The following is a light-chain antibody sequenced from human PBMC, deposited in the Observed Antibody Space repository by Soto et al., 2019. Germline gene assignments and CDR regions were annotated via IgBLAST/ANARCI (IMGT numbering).Light chain of an antibody. J-gene: IGKJ4*01. CDR1: QSVSSY. CDR3: QQRSNWPPT. CDR2: DTF. V-gene: IGKV3-11*01. Sequence: EIVLTQSPATLSLSPGERATLSCRASQSVSSYLAWYQQKPGQAPRLLIYDTFNRATGIPARFSGSGSGTDFTLTISSLEPEDFAVYYCQQRSNWPPTFGGGTKVEIK.